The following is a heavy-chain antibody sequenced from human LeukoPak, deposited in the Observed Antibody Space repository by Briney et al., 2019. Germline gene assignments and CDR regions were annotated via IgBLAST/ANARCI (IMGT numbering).Heavy chain of an antibody. CDR1: GFTFSSYA. Sequence: GASLRLSCADSGFTFSSYAMSWVRQAPGEGLEWVSGISGSGGITYYADSVKGRFTISRDNSKKTLYLQMNSLRAEDTAVYYCAKERYGDYDNWFDPWGQGTLVTVSS. V-gene: IGHV3-23*01. CDR3: AKERYGDYDNWFDP. D-gene: IGHD4-17*01. J-gene: IGHJ5*02. CDR2: ISGSGGIT.